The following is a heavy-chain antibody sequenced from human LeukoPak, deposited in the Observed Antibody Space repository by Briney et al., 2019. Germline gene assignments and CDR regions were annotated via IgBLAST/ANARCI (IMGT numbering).Heavy chain of an antibody. D-gene: IGHD3-22*01. V-gene: IGHV1-2*06. CDR1: GYTFTGYY. Sequence: PGASVKVSXKASGYTFTGYYMHWVRQAPGQGLEWMGRINPNSGGTNYAQKFQGRVTMTRDTSISTAYMELSRLRSDDTAVYYCASFDYYDSSGYFHYWGQGTLVTVSS. J-gene: IGHJ4*02. CDR3: ASFDYYDSSGYFHY. CDR2: INPNSGGT.